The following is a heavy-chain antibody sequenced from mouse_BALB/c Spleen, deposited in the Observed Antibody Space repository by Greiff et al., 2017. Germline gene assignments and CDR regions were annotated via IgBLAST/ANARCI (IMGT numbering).Heavy chain of an antibody. J-gene: IGHJ2*01. D-gene: IGHD4-1*01. Sequence: QVQLKESGPGLVAPSQSLSITCTVSGFSLTSYDISWIRQPPGKGLEWLGVIWTGGGTNYNSAFMSRLSISKDNSKSQVFLKMNSLQTDDTAIYYCVRDKTGRGYFDYWGQGTTLTVSS. V-gene: IGHV2-9-2*01. CDR2: IWTGGGT. CDR3: VRDKTGRGYFDY. CDR1: GFSLTSYD.